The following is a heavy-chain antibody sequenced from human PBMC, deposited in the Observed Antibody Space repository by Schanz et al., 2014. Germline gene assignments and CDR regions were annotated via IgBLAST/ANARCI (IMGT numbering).Heavy chain of an antibody. D-gene: IGHD6-13*01. CDR2: IKSDGSST. V-gene: IGHV3-23*01. CDR3: ARDGEAAAGCDY. Sequence: EVQLLESGGGLVQPGGSLRLSCAASGFTFGDYAMTWVRQAPGKGLEWVSRIKSDGSSTSYADSVKGWFTISSDSSKNTLYPQMSSLRADDTAVYYCARDGEAAAGCDYWGQGTLVNVSS. CDR1: GFTFGDYA. J-gene: IGHJ4*02.